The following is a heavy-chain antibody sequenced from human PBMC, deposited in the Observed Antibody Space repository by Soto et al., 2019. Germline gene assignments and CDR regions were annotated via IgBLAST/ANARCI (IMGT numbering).Heavy chain of an antibody. J-gene: IGHJ4*02. Sequence: SETLSLTCTVSGGSISSGGYYWSWIRQHPGKGLEWIGYIYYSGSTYYNPSLKSRVTISVDTSKNQFSLKLSSVTAADTAVYYCARQVGLHLGELSFFFDYWGQGTLVTVSS. CDR1: GGSISSGGYY. D-gene: IGHD3-16*02. V-gene: IGHV4-31*03. CDR2: IYYSGST. CDR3: ARQVGLHLGELSFFFDY.